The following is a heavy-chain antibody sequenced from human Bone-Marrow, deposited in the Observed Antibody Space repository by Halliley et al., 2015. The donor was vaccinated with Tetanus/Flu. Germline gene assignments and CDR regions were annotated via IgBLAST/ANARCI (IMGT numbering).Heavy chain of an antibody. CDR3: ARDPFCKGGRCVSGLSGH. CDR2: INRGGST. Sequence: TLSLTCAVYGGPFSGYYWNWIRQSPGKGLEWIGEINRGGSTTYSPSLKSRVSMSVDTSKNQFSLTLTSGTATDTAVYYCARDPFCKGGRCVSGLSGHWGRGTLVTVSS. J-gene: IGHJ4*03. V-gene: IGHV4-34*01. CDR1: GGPFSGYY. D-gene: IGHD2-15*01.